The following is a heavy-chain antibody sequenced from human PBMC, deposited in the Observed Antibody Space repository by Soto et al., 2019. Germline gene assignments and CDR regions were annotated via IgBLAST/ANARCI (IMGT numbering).Heavy chain of an antibody. CDR1: GFTVSSNY. V-gene: IGHV3-53*01. CDR3: ARERGYSYAYFDY. J-gene: IGHJ4*02. CDR2: IYSGGST. D-gene: IGHD5-18*01. Sequence: PGGSLRLSCAASGFTVSSNYMSWVRQAPGKGLEWVSVIYSGGSTYYADTVKGRFTISRDNSKNTLYLQMNSLRAEDTTVYYCARERGYSYAYFDYWGPGTLVTVSS.